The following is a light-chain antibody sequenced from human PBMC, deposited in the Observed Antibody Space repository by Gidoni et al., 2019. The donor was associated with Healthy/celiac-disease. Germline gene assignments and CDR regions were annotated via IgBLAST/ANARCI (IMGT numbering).Light chain of an antibody. Sequence: QPVLTQPPSVSAAPAQKVTLSCSGSSSNIGNNYVSWYQQLPGPAPKHLIYDNNKRPSGIPDRFSGSKSGTSATLGITGLQTGDEADYYCGTWDSSLSAWVFGGGTKLTVL. J-gene: IGLJ3*02. CDR3: GTWDSSLSAWV. CDR1: SSNIGNNY. CDR2: DNN. V-gene: IGLV1-51*01.